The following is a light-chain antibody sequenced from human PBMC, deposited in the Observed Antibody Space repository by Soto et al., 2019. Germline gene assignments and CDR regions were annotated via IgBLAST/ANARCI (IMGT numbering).Light chain of an antibody. Sequence: QSVLTQPPSASGAPGQRVTISCSGSSSNVGSNYLYWYQQLPGTAPKLLIYRNNQRPSGVPDRFSGSKSGTSASLAISGLRSEDEADYYCTAWDDSLRGRVFGGVTKLTVL. V-gene: IGLV1-47*01. CDR2: RNN. CDR1: SSNVGSNY. CDR3: TAWDDSLRGRV. J-gene: IGLJ2*01.